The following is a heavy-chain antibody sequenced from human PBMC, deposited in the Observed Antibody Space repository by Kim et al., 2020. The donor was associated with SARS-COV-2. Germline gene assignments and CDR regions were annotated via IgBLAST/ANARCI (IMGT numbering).Heavy chain of an antibody. Sequence: GGSLRLSCAASGFTFSSYGMHWVRQAPGKGLEWVAVISYDGSNKYYADSVKGRFTISRDNSKNTLYLQMNSLRAEDTAVYYCARGPYSSSWYGGYYYYGMDVWGQGTTVTVSS. V-gene: IGHV3-33*05. D-gene: IGHD6-13*01. CDR3: ARGPYSSSWYGGYYYYGMDV. CDR2: ISYDGSNK. J-gene: IGHJ6*02. CDR1: GFTFSSYG.